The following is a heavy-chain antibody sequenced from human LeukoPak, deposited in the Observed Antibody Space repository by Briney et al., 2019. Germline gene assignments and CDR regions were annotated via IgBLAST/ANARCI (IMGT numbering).Heavy chain of an antibody. CDR2: IYSGGST. CDR3: AKSPTRGSGSYPFDY. D-gene: IGHD3-10*01. V-gene: IGHV3-53*01. J-gene: IGHJ4*02. CDR1: GFTVSSNY. Sequence: GGSLRLSCAASGFTVSSNYMSWVRQAPGKGLEWVSVIYSGGSTYYADSVKGRFTISRDNSKNTLYLQMNSLRAEDTAVYYCAKSPTRGSGSYPFDYWGQGTLVTVSS.